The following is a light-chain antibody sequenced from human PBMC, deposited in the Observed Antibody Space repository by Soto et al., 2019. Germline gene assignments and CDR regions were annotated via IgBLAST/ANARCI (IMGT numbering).Light chain of an antibody. V-gene: IGKV1-33*01. CDR3: QKCDYLPI. CDR1: HDITSY. Sequence: DIQMTQSPSSLSASVGDRVTITCQASHDITSYLNWYQHKPGKAPKLLIYDASSLEAGVPSRFSRSGSGTDFTFTISRLQPEDVATYYWQKCDYLPIFGPGTTVDFK. CDR2: DAS. J-gene: IGKJ3*01.